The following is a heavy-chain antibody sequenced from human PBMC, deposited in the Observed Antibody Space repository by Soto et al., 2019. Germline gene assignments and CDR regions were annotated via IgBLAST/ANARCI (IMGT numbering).Heavy chain of an antibody. CDR3: AKDRNDYGDPVPSDY. CDR1: GFTFSSYG. Sequence: QVQLVESGGGVVQPGRSLRLSCAASGFTFSSYGMHWVRQAPGKGLEWVAVISYDGSNKYYADSVKGRFTISRDNSKNTLYLQMNSLRAEDTAVYYCAKDRNDYGDPVPSDYWGQGTLVTVSS. CDR2: ISYDGSNK. V-gene: IGHV3-30*18. D-gene: IGHD4-17*01. J-gene: IGHJ4*02.